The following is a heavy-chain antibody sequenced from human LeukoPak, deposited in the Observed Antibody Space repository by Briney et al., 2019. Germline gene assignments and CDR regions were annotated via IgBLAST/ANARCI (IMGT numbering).Heavy chain of an antibody. J-gene: IGHJ4*02. CDR3: ATASASDTVDHFDY. D-gene: IGHD5-12*01. CDR1: GYTLTELS. CDR2: FDPEDGET. V-gene: IGHV1-24*01. Sequence: WASVKVSCKVSGYTLTELSMHWVRQAPGKGLEWMGGFDPEDGETIYAQKFQGRVTMTEDTSTDTAYMELSSLRSEDTAVYYCATASASDTVDHFDYWGQGTLVTVPS.